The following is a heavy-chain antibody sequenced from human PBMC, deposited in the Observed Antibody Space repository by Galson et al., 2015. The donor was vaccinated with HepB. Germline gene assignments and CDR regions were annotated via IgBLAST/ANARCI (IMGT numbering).Heavy chain of an antibody. V-gene: IGHV3-11*01. Sequence: SLRLSCAASGFTFSDYYMSWIRQAPGKGLEWVSYISSSGSTIYYADSVKGRFTISRDSAKNSLYLQMNSLRAEDTAVYYCARDVPTLGPDLRRLSNYPSFDIWGQGTMVTVSS. D-gene: IGHD5-24*01. J-gene: IGHJ3*02. CDR1: GFTFSDYY. CDR2: ISSSGSTI. CDR3: ARDVPTLGPDLRRLSNYPSFDI.